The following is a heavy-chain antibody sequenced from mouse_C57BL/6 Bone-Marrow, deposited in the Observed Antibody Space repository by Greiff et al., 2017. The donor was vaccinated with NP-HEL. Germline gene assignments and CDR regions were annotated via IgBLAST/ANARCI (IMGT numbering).Heavy chain of an antibody. D-gene: IGHD1-1*01. CDR3: ARSASTVVAPYLDY. CDR2: IDPSDSYT. V-gene: IGHV1-69*01. Sequence: QVQLQQPGAELVMPGASVKLSCKASGYTFTSYWMHWVKQRTGQGLEWIGEIDPSDSYTNYNQKFKGKSTLTVDKSSSTAYMQLSSLTSEDSAVYYCARSASTVVAPYLDYWGQGTTLTVSS. CDR1: GYTFTSYW. J-gene: IGHJ2*01.